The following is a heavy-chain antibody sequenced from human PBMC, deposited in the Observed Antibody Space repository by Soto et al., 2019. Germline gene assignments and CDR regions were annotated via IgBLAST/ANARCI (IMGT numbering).Heavy chain of an antibody. D-gene: IGHD3-10*01. CDR2: IHPNNGGT. CDR3: AASLVRGTISDGKWFDP. CDR1: GYSFTGNS. Sequence: ASVKVSCKASGYSFTGNSLHWVRQAPGQGLEWMGWIHPNNGGTNYALKFQGWVTMTRDTSVNTAYMDLNRLKSDDTAVYYCAASLVRGTISDGKWFDPWGQGTLVTVSS. J-gene: IGHJ5*02. V-gene: IGHV1-2*04.